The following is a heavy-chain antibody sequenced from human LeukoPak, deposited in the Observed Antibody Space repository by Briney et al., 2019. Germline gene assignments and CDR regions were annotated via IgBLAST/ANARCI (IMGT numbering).Heavy chain of an antibody. J-gene: IGHJ4*02. CDR3: ARDSRNFDY. D-gene: IGHD2-2*01. CDR2: IYYSGST. V-gene: IGHV4-59*01. Sequence: PSETLSLTCTVSGGSISSYYWSWIRQPPGKGLEWIGYIYYSGSTNYNPSLKSRVTISVDTSKNQFSLKLSSVTAADTAVYYCARDSRNFDYWGQGTLVTVSS. CDR1: GGSISSYY.